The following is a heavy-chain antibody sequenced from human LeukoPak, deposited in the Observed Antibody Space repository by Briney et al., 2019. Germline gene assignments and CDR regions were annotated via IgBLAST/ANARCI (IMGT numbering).Heavy chain of an antibody. V-gene: IGHV1-2*02. CDR2: INPNSGGT. CDR1: GYTFTSYY. Sequence: ASVKVSCKASGYTFTSYYMHWVRQAPGQGLEWMGWINPNSGGTNYAQKFQGRVTMTRDTSISTAYMELSRLRSDDTAVYYCATYYDFWSGYYSVDYWGQGTLVTVSS. CDR3: ATYYDFWSGYYSVDY. J-gene: IGHJ4*02. D-gene: IGHD3-3*01.